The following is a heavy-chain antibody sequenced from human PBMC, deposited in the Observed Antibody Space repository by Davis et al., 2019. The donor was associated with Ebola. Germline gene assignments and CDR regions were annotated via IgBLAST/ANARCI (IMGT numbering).Heavy chain of an antibody. Sequence: GESLKISCAASGFMFSSYWMSWVRQAPGKGLEWVANIKQDGGDKYYVDSAKGRFTISRDNAKNTLYLQMNSLKAEDTAVYYCASDFDRVREWGQGTLVTVSS. CDR2: IKQDGGDK. CDR3: ASDFDRVRE. J-gene: IGHJ4*02. D-gene: IGHD3-22*01. V-gene: IGHV3-7*01. CDR1: GFMFSSYW.